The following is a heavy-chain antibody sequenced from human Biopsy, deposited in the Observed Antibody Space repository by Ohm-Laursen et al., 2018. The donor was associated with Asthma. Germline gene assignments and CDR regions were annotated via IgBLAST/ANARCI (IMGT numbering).Heavy chain of an antibody. CDR2: IHKNGIG. CDR3: ARQKLAAAEGPFDL. V-gene: IGHV4-39*01. J-gene: IGHJ3*01. D-gene: IGHD6-13*01. CDR1: NRSISSNFYY. Sequence: GTLSLTCTVSNRSISSNFYYWGRIRQPPAKGLEWVGSIHKNGIGYYKSSLKSRRTISVDTSKNHFSLKVTSVSAADTAVYYCARQKLAAAEGPFDLWGQGTMVTVSS.